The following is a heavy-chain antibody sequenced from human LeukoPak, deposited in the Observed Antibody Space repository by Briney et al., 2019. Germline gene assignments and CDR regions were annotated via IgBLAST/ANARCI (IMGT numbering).Heavy chain of an antibody. D-gene: IGHD5-24*01. CDR2: INPSSGST. Sequence: ASVKVSCKTSGYSFTSYYMHWVRQAPGQGLEWMGTINPSSGSTSYAQKFQGRVTMTRDMSTSTVYMELSSLRSEDTAVYYCARDSGPEEMLADYYFDYWGQGTLVTVSS. J-gene: IGHJ4*02. CDR3: ARDSGPEEMLADYYFDY. CDR1: GYSFTSYY. V-gene: IGHV1-46*01.